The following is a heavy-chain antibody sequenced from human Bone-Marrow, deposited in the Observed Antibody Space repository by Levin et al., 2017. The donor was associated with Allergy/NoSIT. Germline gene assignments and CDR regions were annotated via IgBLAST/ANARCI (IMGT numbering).Heavy chain of an antibody. CDR3: AKDRGKGAASRPTS. Sequence: GESLKISCAASGFRFNDYAMSWVRQAPGKGLEWVSAISGSGGPTYYADSVTGRFTLSRDNSKNTLYLQMNSLSAEDTAVYFCAKDRGKGAASRPTSWGQGTLVTVSS. D-gene: IGHD6-13*01. J-gene: IGHJ5*02. CDR2: ISGSGGPT. CDR1: GFRFNDYA. V-gene: IGHV3-23*01.